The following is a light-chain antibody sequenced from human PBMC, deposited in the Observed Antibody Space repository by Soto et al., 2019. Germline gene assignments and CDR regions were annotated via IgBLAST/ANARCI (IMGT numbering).Light chain of an antibody. CDR2: GSS. Sequence: EIVMTQSPATLSVSPGGRATLSCRASQSVNINLAWYQQTPGQSPRLLVYGSSTRATGSPARFSGRGSGTEFTLTISSLQSEDFTIYYCQQYDNWPSVTFGGGTKVDIK. CDR3: QQYDNWPSVT. CDR1: QSVNIN. J-gene: IGKJ4*01. V-gene: IGKV3-15*01.